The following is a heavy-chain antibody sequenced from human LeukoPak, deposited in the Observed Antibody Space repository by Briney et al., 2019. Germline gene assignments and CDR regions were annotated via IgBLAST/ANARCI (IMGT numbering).Heavy chain of an antibody. CDR3: ANSRYDSSGYYGIIGY. Sequence: GGSLRLSCAASGLTFSSHSMNWVRQAPGKGLEWVSHIRSSSRTTYYADSVKGRFTISRDDAKNSLYLQMNSLRAEDTAVYYCANSRYDSSGYYGIIGYWGQGTLVTASS. CDR1: GLTFSSHS. CDR2: IRSSSRTT. D-gene: IGHD3-22*01. J-gene: IGHJ4*02. V-gene: IGHV3-48*01.